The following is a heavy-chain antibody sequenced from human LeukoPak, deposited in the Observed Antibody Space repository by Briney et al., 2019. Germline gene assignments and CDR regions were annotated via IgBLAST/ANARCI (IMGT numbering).Heavy chain of an antibody. CDR2: ISGSGGST. CDR1: GFTFSSYA. V-gene: IGHV3-23*01. CDR3: AKPIASDDSSGYYYGY. J-gene: IGHJ4*02. Sequence: GGSLRLSCAASGFTFSSYAMSWVRQAPGKGLEWVSAISGSGGSTYYADSVKGRFTISRDNSKNTLYLQMNSLRAEDTAVYYCAKPIASDDSSGYYYGYWGQGTLVTVSS. D-gene: IGHD3-22*01.